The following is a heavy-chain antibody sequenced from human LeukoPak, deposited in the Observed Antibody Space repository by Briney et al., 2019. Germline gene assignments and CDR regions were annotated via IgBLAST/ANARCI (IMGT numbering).Heavy chain of an antibody. CDR3: ARDLEYSSSSEKGYYYYYGMDV. CDR2: INPSGGST. V-gene: IGHV1-46*01. CDR1: GYTFTSYY. Sequence: ASVKVSCKASGYTFTSYYMHWVRQAPGQGLEWMGIINPSGGSTSYAQKFQGRVTMTRDTSTSTVYMELSSLRSEDTAVYHCARDLEYSSSSEKGYYYYYGMDVWGQGTTVTVSS. D-gene: IGHD6-6*01. J-gene: IGHJ6*02.